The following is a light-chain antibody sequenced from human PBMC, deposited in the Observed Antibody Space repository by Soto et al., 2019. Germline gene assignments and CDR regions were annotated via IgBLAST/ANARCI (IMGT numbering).Light chain of an antibody. CDR1: SSDVGSYDL. V-gene: IGLV2-23*01. J-gene: IGLJ2*01. CDR3: CSYAGGSTV. CDR2: EGS. Sequence: QSALTQPASVSGSPGQSITISCTETSSDVGSYDLVSWYQQHPGKAPKLMIYEGSKRPSGVSSRFSASRSGNTASLTISGLQAEDEADYYCCSYAGGSTVFGGGTKLTVL.